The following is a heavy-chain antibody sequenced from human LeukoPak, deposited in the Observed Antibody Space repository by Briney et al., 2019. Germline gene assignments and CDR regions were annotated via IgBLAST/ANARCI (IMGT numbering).Heavy chain of an antibody. CDR3: AGQHSHTAFDY. CDR2: IHYSGGT. Sequence: SETLSLTCIVSDDSISSSSYYWAWIRQPPGKGLEWIATIHYSGGTNSNPSLKSRVTISVDTSMNQFSLRLTSVTAADTAVYYCAGQHSHTAFDYWGQGTLVTVSS. CDR1: DDSISSSSYY. V-gene: IGHV4-39*01. J-gene: IGHJ4*02. D-gene: IGHD2-2*02.